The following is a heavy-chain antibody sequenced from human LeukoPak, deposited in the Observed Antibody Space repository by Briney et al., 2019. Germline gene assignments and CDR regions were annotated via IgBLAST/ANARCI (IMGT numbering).Heavy chain of an antibody. CDR2: ISGSGGST. Sequence: PGGSLRLSCAASGFTFSSYAMSAVRQAPGKGLEWGSGISGSGGSTYYADSVKGRFTISRDNSKNTLYLQMNSLRAEDTAVYYCANGPVATDSTYYGMDVWGQGTTVTVSS. CDR3: ANGPVATDSTYYGMDV. CDR1: GFTFSSYA. D-gene: IGHD5-12*01. V-gene: IGHV3-23*01. J-gene: IGHJ6*02.